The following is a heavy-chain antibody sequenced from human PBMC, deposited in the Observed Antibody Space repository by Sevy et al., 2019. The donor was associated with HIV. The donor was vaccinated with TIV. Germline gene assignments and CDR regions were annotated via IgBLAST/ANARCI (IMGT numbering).Heavy chain of an antibody. Sequence: SETLSLTCTVSGDSISTSSYYWGWIRQPPGKGLDWIGSIFYSGNTYYHVSLKSRLTMSVDTSKNQFSLNLNSVTAADTAVYYCVRHFHRALFSGPDYWGQGTLVTVSS. CDR3: VRHFHRALFSGPDY. CDR1: GDSISTSSYY. D-gene: IGHD2-15*01. J-gene: IGHJ4*02. CDR2: IFYSGNT. V-gene: IGHV4-39*01.